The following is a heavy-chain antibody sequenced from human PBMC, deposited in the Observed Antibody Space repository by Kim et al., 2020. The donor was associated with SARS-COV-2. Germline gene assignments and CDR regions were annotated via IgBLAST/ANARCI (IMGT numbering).Heavy chain of an antibody. D-gene: IGHD1-26*01. CDR2: ISYDGSNK. CDR3: AKGTEPYYYYYYGMDV. Sequence: GGSLRLSCAASGFTFSSYGMHWVRQAPGKGLEWVAVISYDGSNKYYADSVKGRFTISRDNSKNTLYLQMNSLRAEDTAVYYCAKGTEPYYYYYYGMDVWGQGTTVTVSS. CDR1: GFTFSSYG. J-gene: IGHJ6*02. V-gene: IGHV3-30*18.